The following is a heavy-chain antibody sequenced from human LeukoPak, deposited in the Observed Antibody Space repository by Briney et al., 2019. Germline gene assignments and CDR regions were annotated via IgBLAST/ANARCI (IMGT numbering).Heavy chain of an antibody. J-gene: IGHJ6*03. V-gene: IGHV1-2*02. CDR1: GYTFTGYY. Sequence: ASVKVSCKASGYTFTGYYMHWVRQAPGQGLEWMGWINPNSGGTNYAQKLQGRVTMTRNTSISTAYMELSSLRSEDTAVYYCARDLRYSSGWSASGMDVWGKGTTVTISS. CDR2: INPNSGGT. D-gene: IGHD6-19*01. CDR3: ARDLRYSSGWSASGMDV.